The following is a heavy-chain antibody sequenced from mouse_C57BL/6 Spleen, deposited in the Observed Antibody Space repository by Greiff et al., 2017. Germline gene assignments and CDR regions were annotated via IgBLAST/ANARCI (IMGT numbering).Heavy chain of an antibody. J-gene: IGHJ4*01. V-gene: IGHV14-2*01. CDR2: IDPEDGET. CDR1: GFNIKDYY. CDR3: AKGIRRDYYAMDY. Sequence: VQLQQSGAEIVKPGASVKLSCTASGFNIKDYYMHWVKQRTEQGLEWIGRIDPEDGETKYAPKFQGKATITADTSSNTAYLQLSSLTSEDTAVYYCAKGIRRDYYAMDYWGQGTSVTVSS. D-gene: IGHD2-12*01.